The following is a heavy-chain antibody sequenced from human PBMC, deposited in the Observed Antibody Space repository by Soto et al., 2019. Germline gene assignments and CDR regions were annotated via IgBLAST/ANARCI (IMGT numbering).Heavy chain of an antibody. CDR1: GFTFSSYG. CDR3: ASLSSGSGD. J-gene: IGHJ4*02. Sequence: QVQLVESGGGVVQPGRSLRLSCAASGFTFSSYGMHWVRQAPGKGMEWVAVIWYDGSNKYYGDSVKGRFTNSRDNSKDTLYLQMNSLRAEDTAVYYCASLSSGSGDWGQGTLVTVFS. D-gene: IGHD3-10*01. CDR2: IWYDGSNK. V-gene: IGHV3-33*01.